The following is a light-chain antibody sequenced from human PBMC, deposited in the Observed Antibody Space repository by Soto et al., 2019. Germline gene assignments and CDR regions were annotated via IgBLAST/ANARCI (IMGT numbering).Light chain of an antibody. CDR2: EVI. V-gene: IGLV2-8*01. Sequence: QSALTQPPSASGSPGQSVTISCTGSSSDVGGYNYVAWYQQHPGKAPKLMIYEVIKRPSGVPDRFSGSKSGNTASLTVSGLQAEDEADYYCSSYADNNNWVFGGGTQLTVL. J-gene: IGLJ3*02. CDR1: SSDVGGYNY. CDR3: SSYADNNNWV.